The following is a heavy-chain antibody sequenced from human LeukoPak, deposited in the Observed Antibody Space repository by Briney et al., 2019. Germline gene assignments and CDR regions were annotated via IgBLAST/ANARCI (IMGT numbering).Heavy chain of an antibody. J-gene: IGHJ5*02. V-gene: IGHV4-4*07. Sequence: SETLSLTCTVSVGPLSRYYWSLIPEPAGKGLEGIGRIYTYGSSILNPSLKRRVTMSVDTCKNQFSLKLSSVTAADAAVYYCARGGPRGVVVPAAIGRQNWFDPWGQGTLVTVSS. CDR2: IYTYGSS. CDR3: ARGGPRGVVVPAAIGRQNWFDP. CDR1: VGPLSRYY. D-gene: IGHD2-2*01.